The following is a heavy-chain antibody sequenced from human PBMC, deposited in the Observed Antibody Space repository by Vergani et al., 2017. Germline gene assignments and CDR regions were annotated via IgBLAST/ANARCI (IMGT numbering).Heavy chain of an antibody. CDR2: IIPILGIA. J-gene: IGHJ5*02. V-gene: IGHV1-69*02. CDR1: GGTFSSYT. D-gene: IGHD2-2*01. CDR3: ARAASKVVVPAAMYNWFDP. Sequence: QVQLVQSGAEVKKPGSSVKVSCKASGGTFSSYTISWVRQAPGQGLEWMGRIIPILGIANYGQKFQGRVTITADKSTSTAYMELSSLRSEDTAVDYCARAASKVVVPAAMYNWFDPWGQGTLVTVSS.